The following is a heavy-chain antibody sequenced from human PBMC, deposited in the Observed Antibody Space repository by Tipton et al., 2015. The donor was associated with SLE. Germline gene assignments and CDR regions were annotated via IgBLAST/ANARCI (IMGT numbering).Heavy chain of an antibody. CDR1: GGSLSGYY. V-gene: IGHV4-34*01. J-gene: IGHJ3*02. CDR2: INHRGST. Sequence: LRLSCAVYGGSLSGYYWSWIRQPPGKGLEWIGEINHRGSTNYNPSLKSRVTISVDTSKNQFSLKLSSVTAADTAVYYCARGLRESSWSKDAFDIWGQGTMVTVSS. D-gene: IGHD6-13*01. CDR3: ARGLRESSWSKDAFDI.